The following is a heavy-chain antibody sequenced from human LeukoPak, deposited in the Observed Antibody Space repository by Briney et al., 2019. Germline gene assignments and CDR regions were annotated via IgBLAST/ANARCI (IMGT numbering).Heavy chain of an antibody. CDR1: GFTFSHYG. V-gene: IGHV3-33*06. Sequence: PGRSLRLSCATSGFTFSHYGMHWVRQAPGKGLEWVAVIWSGGTDKYYGDSVKGRFTISRDNSKNTVYLQMNSLRVGDTAVYYCAKDAQRGFDFSNSLESWGQGTLVTVSS. J-gene: IGHJ4*02. CDR3: AKDAQRGFDFSNSLES. D-gene: IGHD4-11*01. CDR2: IWSGGTDK.